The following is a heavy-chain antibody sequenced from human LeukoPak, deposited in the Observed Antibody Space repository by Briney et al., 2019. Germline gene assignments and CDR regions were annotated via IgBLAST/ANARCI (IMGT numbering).Heavy chain of an antibody. D-gene: IGHD4-17*01. CDR2: ISGSGGST. CDR1: GFTFSSYA. V-gene: IGHV3-23*01. CDR3: AKVQYGDYELDY. J-gene: IGHJ4*02. Sequence: PGGSLRLSCAASGFTFSSYAMSWVRQAPGKGLEGVSAISGSGGSTYYADSVKGRFTISRDNSKNTLYLQMNSLRAEDTAVYYCAKVQYGDYELDYWGQGTLVTVSS.